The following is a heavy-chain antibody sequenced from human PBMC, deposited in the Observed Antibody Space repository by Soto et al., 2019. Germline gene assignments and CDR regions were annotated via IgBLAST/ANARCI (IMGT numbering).Heavy chain of an antibody. V-gene: IGHV3-23*01. D-gene: IGHD3-3*01. J-gene: IGHJ6*03. CDR1: GFTFSTYS. CDR2: ISGSRGSI. CDR3: AKGANYDFWSGYSYYYYYYMDV. Sequence: PGGSLRLYCAASGFTFSTYSINWVRQAPGKGLEWVSAISGSRGSIYYADSVKGRFTISRDNSKNTLYLQMNSLRAEDTAVYYCAKGANYDFWSGYSYYYYYYMDVWGKGTTVTVSS.